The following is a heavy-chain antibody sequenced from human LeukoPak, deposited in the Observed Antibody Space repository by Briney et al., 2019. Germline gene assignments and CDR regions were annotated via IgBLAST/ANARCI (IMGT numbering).Heavy chain of an antibody. V-gene: IGHV3-23*01. D-gene: IGHD1-26*01. J-gene: IGHJ4*02. CDR1: GFTFSSYA. Sequence: GGSLRLSCAVSGFTFSSYAMSWVRQAPGKGLEWVSAISGSGGSTYYADSVKGRFTISRDNSKNTLYLQMNSLRAEDTAVYYCARTDSGSYDFDYWGQGTLVTVSS. CDR3: ARTDSGSYDFDY. CDR2: ISGSGGST.